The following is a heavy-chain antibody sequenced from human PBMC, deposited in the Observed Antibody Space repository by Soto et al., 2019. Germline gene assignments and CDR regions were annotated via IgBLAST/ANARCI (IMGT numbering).Heavy chain of an antibody. CDR1: GFTFRRYA. Sequence: GGSLRLSCAASGFTFRRYAMSWVRQAPGKGLEWVSIINDSGDTAYYADSVKGRFTISRDSSKDTLSLQMSSLRVEDTALYYCAKVGSGWYGFDYWGRGTLATVSS. D-gene: IGHD6-19*01. CDR3: AKVGSGWYGFDY. CDR2: INDSGDTA. V-gene: IGHV3-23*01. J-gene: IGHJ4*02.